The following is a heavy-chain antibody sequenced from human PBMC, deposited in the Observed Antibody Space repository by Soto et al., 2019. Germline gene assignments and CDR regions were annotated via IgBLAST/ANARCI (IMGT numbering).Heavy chain of an antibody. CDR1: GFTVSSNY. V-gene: IGHV3-66*01. D-gene: IGHD2-15*01. CDR2: IYSGGST. J-gene: IGHJ3*02. CDR3: ARDDRRGYCSGGSCLGAFDI. Sequence: GGSLRLSCAASGFTVSSNYMSWVRQAPGKGLEWVSVIYSGGSTYYADSVKGRFTISRDNSKNTLYLQMNSLRAEDTAVYYCARDDRRGYCSGGSCLGAFDIWGQGTMVTVSS.